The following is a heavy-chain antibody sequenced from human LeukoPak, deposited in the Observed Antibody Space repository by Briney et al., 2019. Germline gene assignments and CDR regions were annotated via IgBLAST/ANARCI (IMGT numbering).Heavy chain of an antibody. CDR2: IIPILGIA. CDR3: AREIAAAGRYFDY. CDR1: GYTFTSYG. V-gene: IGHV1-69*04. D-gene: IGHD6-13*01. J-gene: IGHJ4*02. Sequence: SVKVSCKASGYTFTSYGISWVRQAPGQGLEWMGRIIPILGIANYAQKFQGRVTITADKSTSTAYMELSSLRSEDTAVYYCAREIAAAGRYFDYWGQGTLVTVSS.